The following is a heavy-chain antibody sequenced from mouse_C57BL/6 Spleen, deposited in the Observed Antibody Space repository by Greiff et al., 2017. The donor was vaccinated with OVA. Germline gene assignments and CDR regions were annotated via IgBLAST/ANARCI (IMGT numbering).Heavy chain of an antibody. J-gene: IGHJ4*01. CDR2: INPNNGGT. CDR1: GYTFTDYN. Sequence: VQLKESGPELVKPGASVKIPCKASGYTFTDYNMDWVKQSHGKSLEWIGDINPNNGGTIYTQKFKGKATLTVDKSSSTAYMELRSLTSEDTAVYYCARFDGYYYAMDYWGQGTSVTVSS. CDR3: ARFDGYYYAMDY. V-gene: IGHV1-18*01. D-gene: IGHD2-3*01.